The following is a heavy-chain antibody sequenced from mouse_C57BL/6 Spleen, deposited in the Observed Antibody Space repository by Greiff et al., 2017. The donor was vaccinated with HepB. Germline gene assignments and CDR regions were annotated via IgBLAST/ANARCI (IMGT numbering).Heavy chain of an antibody. D-gene: IGHD1-1*01. V-gene: IGHV7-3*01. J-gene: IGHJ1*03. CDR3: AREDYYGSSSSWYFDV. CDR1: GFTFTDYY. CDR2: IRNKANGDTT. Sequence: EVQVVESGGGLVQPGGSLSLSCAASGFTFTDYYMSWVRQPPGKALEWLGFIRNKANGDTTEYSASVKGRFTISRDNSQSILYLHMNARRAEDSATYYCAREDYYGSSSSWYFDVWGTGTTVTVSS.